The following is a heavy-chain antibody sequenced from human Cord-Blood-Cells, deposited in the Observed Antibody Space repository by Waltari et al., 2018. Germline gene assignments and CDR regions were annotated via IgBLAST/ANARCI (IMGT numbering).Heavy chain of an antibody. Sequence: QVQLQESGPGLVKPSETLSLTCTVSGYSISSGYYWGWIRPPPGKGLEWIGSIYHSGSTYYNPSLKSRVTISVDTSKNQFSLKLSSVTAADTAVYYCARDGSVPAAIGWFDPWGQGTLVTVSS. CDR2: IYHSGST. CDR3: ARDGSVPAAIGWFDP. J-gene: IGHJ5*02. V-gene: IGHV4-38-2*02. D-gene: IGHD2-2*02. CDR1: GYSISSGYY.